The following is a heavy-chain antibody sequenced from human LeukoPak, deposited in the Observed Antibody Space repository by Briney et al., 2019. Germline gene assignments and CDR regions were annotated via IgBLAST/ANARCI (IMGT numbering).Heavy chain of an antibody. V-gene: IGHV3-7*04. J-gene: IGHJ5*02. D-gene: IGHD5-18*01. CDR3: ARAYSYAFEP. CDR1: GFTFSSNW. Sequence: GGSLRLSCAASGFTFSSNWMSWFRKAPGKGLEWVANVKQDGSETYYVDSVKGRFTISRDNAKNSLFLQMNTLRVEDTAVYYCARAYSYAFEPWGQGTLVTVSS. CDR2: VKQDGSET.